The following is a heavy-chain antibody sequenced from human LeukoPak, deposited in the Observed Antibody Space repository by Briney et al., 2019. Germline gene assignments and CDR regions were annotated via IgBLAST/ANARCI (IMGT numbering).Heavy chain of an antibody. D-gene: IGHD6-25*01. CDR1: GGSISSSSYY. V-gene: IGHV4-39*07. CDR3: AREYSSGFDP. Sequence: SETLSLTCTVSGGSISSSSYYWGWIREPPGKGLEWIGSIYYSGSTYYNPSLKSRVTISVDTSKNQFSLKLSSVTAAGTAVYYCAREYSSGFDPWGQGTLVTVSS. J-gene: IGHJ5*02. CDR2: IYYSGST.